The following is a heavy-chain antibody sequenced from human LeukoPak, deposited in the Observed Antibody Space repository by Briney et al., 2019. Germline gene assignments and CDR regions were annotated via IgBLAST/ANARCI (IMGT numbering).Heavy chain of an antibody. CDR1: GFTFSSYA. CDR2: ISGSGGST. V-gene: IGHV3-23*01. D-gene: IGHD1-26*01. J-gene: IGHJ3*02. Sequence: PGGSLRLSCAASGFTFSSYAMSWVRHAPGKGLEWVSAISGSGGSTSYADSVKGRFTISRDNSKNTLYLQMNSLRAEDTAVYYCAKDKRVGATTRAFDIWGQGTMVTVSS. CDR3: AKDKRVGATTRAFDI.